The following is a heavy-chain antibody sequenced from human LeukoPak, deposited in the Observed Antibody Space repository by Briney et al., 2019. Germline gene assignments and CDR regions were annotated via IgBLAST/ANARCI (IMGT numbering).Heavy chain of an antibody. J-gene: IGHJ4*02. CDR2: INPNSGGT. V-gene: IGHV1-2*02. Sequence: ASVKVSCKASGYTFTGYYMHWVQQAPGQGLEWMGWINPNSGGTNYAQKFQGRVTMTRDTSTSTVYMELSSLRSEDTAVYYCARGSTPSYYYDSSGHFDYWGQGTLVTVSS. CDR1: GYTFTGYY. CDR3: ARGSTPSYYYDSSGHFDY. D-gene: IGHD3-22*01.